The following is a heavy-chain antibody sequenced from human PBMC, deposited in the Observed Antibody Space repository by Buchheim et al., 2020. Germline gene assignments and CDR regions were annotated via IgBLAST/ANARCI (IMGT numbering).Heavy chain of an antibody. Sequence: EVQLLESGGNLVQPGGSLRLSCAASGFTLSAYAMSWVRQAPGKGLEWVSFISGTGGSTNYADSVKGRFTISRDNSKTTLYLQMNSLRPEDTAVYYCARDGYNYIPFDYWGQGTL. CDR1: GFTLSAYA. D-gene: IGHD5-24*01. J-gene: IGHJ4*02. CDR2: ISGTGGST. CDR3: ARDGYNYIPFDY. V-gene: IGHV3-23*01.